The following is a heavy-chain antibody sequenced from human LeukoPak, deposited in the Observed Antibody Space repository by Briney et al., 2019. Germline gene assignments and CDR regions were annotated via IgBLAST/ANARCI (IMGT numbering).Heavy chain of an antibody. CDR3: ARAFNYYDSSGYYWDYWYFDL. CDR2: IGTAGDT. J-gene: IGHJ2*01. V-gene: IGHV3-13*01. Sequence: PGGSLRLSCAASGFTFSSYDMHWVRQATGKGLEWVSAIGTAGDTYYPGSVKGRFTISRENAKNSLYLQMNSLRAGDTAVYYCARAFNYYDSSGYYWDYWYFDLWGRGTLVTVSS. CDR1: GFTFSSYD. D-gene: IGHD3-22*01.